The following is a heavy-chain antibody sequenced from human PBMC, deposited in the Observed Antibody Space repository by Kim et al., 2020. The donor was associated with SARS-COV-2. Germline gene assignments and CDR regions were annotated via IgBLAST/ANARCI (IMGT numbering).Heavy chain of an antibody. CDR1: GYTFTGYY. D-gene: IGHD3-10*01. CDR2: INPNSGGT. Sequence: ASVKVSCKASGYTFTGYYMHWVRQAPGQGLEWMGWINPNSGGTNYAQKFQGWVTMTRDTSISTAYMELSRLRSDDTAVYYCARDRTAYYYGSGSYLFDYWGQGTLVTASS. J-gene: IGHJ4*02. CDR3: ARDRTAYYYGSGSYLFDY. V-gene: IGHV1-2*04.